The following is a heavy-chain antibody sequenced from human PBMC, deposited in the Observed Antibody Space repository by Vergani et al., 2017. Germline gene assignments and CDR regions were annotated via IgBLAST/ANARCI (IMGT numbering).Heavy chain of an antibody. CDR3: ARVRGYCSSTSCYTRFDY. Sequence: QVQLQESGPGLVKPSETLSLTCTVSGGSVSSGSYYWSWLRQPPGKGLEWIGYIYYSGSTNYNPSLKSRVTISVDTSKNQFSLKLSSVTAADTAVYYCARVRGYCSSTSCYTRFDYWGQGTLVTVSS. J-gene: IGHJ4*02. D-gene: IGHD2-2*02. CDR2: IYYSGST. CDR1: GGSVSSGSYY. V-gene: IGHV4-61*01.